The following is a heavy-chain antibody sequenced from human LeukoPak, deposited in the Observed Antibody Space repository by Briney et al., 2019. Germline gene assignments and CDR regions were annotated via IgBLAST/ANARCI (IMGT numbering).Heavy chain of an antibody. CDR1: GFTFSSYW. Sequence: TGGSLRLSCAASGFTFSSYWMHWVRQAPGMGLVWVSRISGDGSTTSYADSVKGRFTISRDNAKNTLYMQMNSLRAEDTAVYYCARLDTLTGNYYYFNFWGQGTLVTVSS. CDR3: ARLDTLTGNYYYFNF. D-gene: IGHD3-9*01. J-gene: IGHJ4*02. CDR2: ISGDGSTT. V-gene: IGHV3-74*01.